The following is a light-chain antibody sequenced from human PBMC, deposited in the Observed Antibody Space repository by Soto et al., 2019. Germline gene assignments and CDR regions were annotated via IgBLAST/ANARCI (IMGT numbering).Light chain of an antibody. V-gene: IGKV3-20*01. Sequence: EIVLTQSPGTLSLSPGERATLSCRASQSIGSSYLAWYQQKPGQAPRLLIHGASSRATGIPDRFSGSGCGTDFTLTISRLEPEDFAVYYYQQYRHPPLMYTFGQGTKLEIK. J-gene: IGKJ2*01. CDR1: QSIGSSY. CDR2: GAS. CDR3: QQYRHPPLMYT.